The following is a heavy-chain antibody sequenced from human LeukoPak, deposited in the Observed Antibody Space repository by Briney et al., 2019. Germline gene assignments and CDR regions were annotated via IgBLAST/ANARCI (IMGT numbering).Heavy chain of an antibody. J-gene: IGHJ6*03. V-gene: IGHV3-11*04. CDR3: ARVGPSINWNYYYYYYMDV. CDR1: GFTFSASW. Sequence: GGSLRLSCAASGFTFSASWMTWVRQAPGKGLEWVSYISSNGSTIYYADSVKGRFTISRDNAKNSLYLQMNSLRAEDTAVYYCARVGPSINWNYYYYYYMDVWGKGTTVTVSS. CDR2: ISSNGSTI. D-gene: IGHD1-1*01.